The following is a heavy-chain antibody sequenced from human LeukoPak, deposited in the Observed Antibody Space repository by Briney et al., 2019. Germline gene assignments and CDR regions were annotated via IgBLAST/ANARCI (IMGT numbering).Heavy chain of an antibody. CDR2: INPSGGST. Sequence: ASVKVSCKASGYTFTSYYMHWVRQAPGQGLEWMGIINPSGGSTTYAQKFQGRVTMTRDMSTSTVYMELSSLGSEDTAVYYCARMEATTGYCSGGSCYTTYFDYWGQGTLVTVSS. CDR3: ARMEATTGYCSGGSCYTTYFDY. V-gene: IGHV1-46*01. J-gene: IGHJ4*02. D-gene: IGHD2-15*01. CDR1: GYTFTSYY.